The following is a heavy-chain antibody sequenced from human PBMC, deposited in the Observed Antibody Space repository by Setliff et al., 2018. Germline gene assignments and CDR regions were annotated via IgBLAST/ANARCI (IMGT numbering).Heavy chain of an antibody. CDR1: GFALSSSW. J-gene: IGHJ5*02. D-gene: IGHD4-4*01. Sequence: LRLSCGVTGFALSSSWMSWVRQAPGKGLEWVANIKEDGTERNYVDSVKGRFIISRDNARNSLFLQLTSLRAEDTAVYYCARDAHFSNYARVFDPWGQGTLVTV. CDR3: ARDAHFSNYARVFDP. V-gene: IGHV3-7*01. CDR2: IKEDGTER.